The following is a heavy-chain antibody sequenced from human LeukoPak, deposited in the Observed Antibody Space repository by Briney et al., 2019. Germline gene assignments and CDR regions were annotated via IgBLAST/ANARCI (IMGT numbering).Heavy chain of an antibody. CDR3: ARGGSSYSS. J-gene: IGHJ5*02. CDR1: GFTFSSYW. CDR2: IKEDGREK. D-gene: IGHD5-18*01. V-gene: IGHV3-7*04. Sequence: GGYLRLSCAASGFTFSSYWMSWVRQAPGKGLEWVANIKEDGREKYYVDSVKGRFTISRDNAKNSLYVQMNSLRAEDTAVYYCARGGSSYSSWGQGTLVTVPP.